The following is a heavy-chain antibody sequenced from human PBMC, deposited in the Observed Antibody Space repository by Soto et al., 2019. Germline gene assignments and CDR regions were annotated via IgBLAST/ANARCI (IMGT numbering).Heavy chain of an antibody. J-gene: IGHJ3*02. Sequence: GASVKVSCKASGYTFTSYDINWERQATGQGLEWMGWMNPNSGNTGYAQKFQGRVTMTRNTSISTAYMELSSLRSEDTAVYYCASSVATTQYAFDIWGQGTMVTVSS. D-gene: IGHD5-12*01. V-gene: IGHV1-8*01. CDR1: GYTFTSYD. CDR3: ASSVATTQYAFDI. CDR2: MNPNSGNT.